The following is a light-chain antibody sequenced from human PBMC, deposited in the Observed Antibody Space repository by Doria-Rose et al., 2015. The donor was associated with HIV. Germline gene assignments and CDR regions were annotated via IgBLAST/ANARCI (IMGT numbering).Light chain of an antibody. CDR3: QQYYSYPRA. CDR1: QGISSY. Sequence: IRMTQSPSSFSASTGDRVTITCRASQGISSYLAWYQQKPGKAPNLLIYAASTLRSGVPSRFGGSGSGTDFTLTISCLQSEDFATYYCQQYYSYPRAFGQGTRLEIK. J-gene: IGKJ5*01. V-gene: IGKV1-8*01. CDR2: AAS.